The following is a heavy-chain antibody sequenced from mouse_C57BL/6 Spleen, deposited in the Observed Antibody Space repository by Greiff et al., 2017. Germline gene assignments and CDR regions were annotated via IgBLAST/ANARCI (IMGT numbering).Heavy chain of an antibody. CDR1: GFNIKDYY. V-gene: IGHV14-1*01. CDR3: THYDYDAAWFAY. J-gene: IGHJ3*01. CDR2: IDPEDGDT. Sequence: EVQLQQSGAELVRPGASVKLSCTASGFNIKDYYMHWVKQRPEQGLEWIGRIDPEDGDTEYAPKFQGKATMTADTSSNTAYLQLSSLTSEDTAVYYCTHYDYDAAWFAYWGQGTLVTVSA. D-gene: IGHD2-4*01.